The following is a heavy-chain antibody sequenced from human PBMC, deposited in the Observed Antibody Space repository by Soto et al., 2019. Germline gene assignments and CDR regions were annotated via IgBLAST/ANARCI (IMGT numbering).Heavy chain of an antibody. CDR1: GYTFTSYY. CDR3: ARDTKVVVITKDYYYYGMGV. J-gene: IGHJ6*02. CDR2: INPSGGST. V-gene: IGHV1-46*01. Sequence: ASVKVSCKASGYTFTSYYMHWVRQAPGQGLEWMGIINPSGGSTSYAQKFQGRVTMTRDTSTSTVYMELSSLRSEDTAVYYCARDTKVVVITKDYYYYGMGVWGQGTTVTVSS. D-gene: IGHD3-22*01.